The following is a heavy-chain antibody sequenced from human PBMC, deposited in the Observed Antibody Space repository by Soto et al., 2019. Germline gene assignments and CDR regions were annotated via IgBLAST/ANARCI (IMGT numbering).Heavy chain of an antibody. D-gene: IGHD1-26*01. CDR2: LSYPGNSYNP. J-gene: IGHJ4*02. CDR1: GASISGSDHY. V-gene: IGHV4-30-4*01. Sequence: QVQLQESGPGLLKASQTLSLTCTVSGASISGSDHYWSWIRQPPGKGLEWIGNLSYPGNSYNPYYNPSHQSLPSMSLDTSKHQFSLKMTSVTAADTAVYFCARSGRSLLDYWGQGALVSVSS. CDR3: ARSGRSLLDY.